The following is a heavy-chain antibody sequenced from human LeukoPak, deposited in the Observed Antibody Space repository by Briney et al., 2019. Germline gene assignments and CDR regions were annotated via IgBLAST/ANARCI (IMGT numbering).Heavy chain of an antibody. V-gene: IGHV3-30*02. CDR3: AMLDGYNSYYYYYYMDV. Sequence: PGGSLRLSCAASGFTFSNYGMHWVRQAPGKGLEWVAFIRYDGSNKYYADSVKGRFTISRDNSKNTLYLQMNSLRAEDTAVYYCAMLDGYNSYYYYYYMDVWGKGTTVTVSS. CDR1: GFTFSNYG. D-gene: IGHD5-24*01. J-gene: IGHJ6*03. CDR2: IRYDGSNK.